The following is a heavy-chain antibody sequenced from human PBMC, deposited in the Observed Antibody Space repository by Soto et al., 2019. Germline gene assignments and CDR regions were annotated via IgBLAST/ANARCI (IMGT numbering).Heavy chain of an antibody. CDR2: ISYDGSNK. V-gene: IGHV3-30*18. CDR1: GFAFSTYS. D-gene: IGHD3-22*01. Sequence: GGSLRLSCAASGFAFSTYSMNWVRQAPGKGLEWVAVISYDGSNKYYADSVKGRFTISRDNSKNTLYLQMNSLRAEDTAVYYCAKDNVGSGYPQPLDYWGQGTLVTVSS. J-gene: IGHJ4*02. CDR3: AKDNVGSGYPQPLDY.